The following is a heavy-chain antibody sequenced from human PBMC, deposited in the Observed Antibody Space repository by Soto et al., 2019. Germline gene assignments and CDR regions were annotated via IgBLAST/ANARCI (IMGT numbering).Heavy chain of an antibody. CDR1: GFTFSSYA. Sequence: QVQLVESGGGVVQPGRSLRLSCAASGFTFSSYAMHWVGQAPGKGLEWVALISYDGSNKYYADSVKGRFTTSRDNSKNTLYLQMNSLRADDTAVYYCARSRYSYGFEAFDIWGQGTMVTVSS. V-gene: IGHV3-30-3*01. CDR2: ISYDGSNK. CDR3: ARSRYSYGFEAFDI. D-gene: IGHD5-18*01. J-gene: IGHJ3*02.